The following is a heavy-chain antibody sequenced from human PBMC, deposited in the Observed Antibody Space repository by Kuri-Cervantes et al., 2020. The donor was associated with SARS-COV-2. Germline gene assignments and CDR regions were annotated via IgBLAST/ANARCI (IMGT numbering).Heavy chain of an antibody. CDR1: GFTFSSYA. V-gene: IGHV3-23*01. D-gene: IGHD6-19*01. CDR2: ISGSGGST. CDR3: ARDMYSSGWYVDY. J-gene: IGHJ4*02. Sequence: GGSLRLSCAASGFTFSSYAMSWVRQAPGKGLEWVSAISGSGGSTYYADSVKGRFTISRDDAKNSLYLQMNSLRAEDTAVYYCARDMYSSGWYVDYWGQGTLVTVSS.